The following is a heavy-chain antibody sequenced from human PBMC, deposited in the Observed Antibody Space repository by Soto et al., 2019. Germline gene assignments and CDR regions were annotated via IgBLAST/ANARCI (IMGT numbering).Heavy chain of an antibody. Sequence: PGGSLRLSCAASGFTFDDYAMHWVRQAPGKGLEWVSGISWNSGSIGYADSVKGRFTISRDNAKNSLYLQMNSLRAEDTALYYCAKDYYDRSGYSGAFGYWGQGTLVTVSS. CDR1: GFTFDDYA. D-gene: IGHD3-22*01. CDR2: ISWNSGSI. J-gene: IGHJ4*02. CDR3: AKDYYDRSGYSGAFGY. V-gene: IGHV3-9*01.